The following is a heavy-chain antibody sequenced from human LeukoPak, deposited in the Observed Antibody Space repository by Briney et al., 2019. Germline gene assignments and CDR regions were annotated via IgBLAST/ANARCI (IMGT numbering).Heavy chain of an antibody. J-gene: IGHJ3*02. Sequence: SETLSLTCTVSGGSISSGGYYWSWIRQHPGKGLEWIGCIYYSGSTYYNPSLKSRVTISVDTSKNQFSLKLSSVTAADTAVYYCARVVVVPAADDAFDIWGQGTMVTVSS. D-gene: IGHD2-2*01. CDR1: GGSISSGGYY. CDR2: IYYSGST. V-gene: IGHV4-31*03. CDR3: ARVVVVPAADDAFDI.